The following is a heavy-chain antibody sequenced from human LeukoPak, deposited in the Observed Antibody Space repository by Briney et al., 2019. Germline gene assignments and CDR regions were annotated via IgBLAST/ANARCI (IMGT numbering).Heavy chain of an antibody. CDR2: IYHSGST. Sequence: SETLSLTCTVSGYSISSGYYWGWIRQPPGKGLEWIGSIYHSGSTYYNPSLKSRVTISVDTSKNQFSLKLSSVTAADTAVYYCARGTYYDSSAYSGVRLFDYWGQGTLVTVSS. J-gene: IGHJ4*02. V-gene: IGHV4-38-2*02. CDR1: GYSISSGYY. CDR3: ARGTYYDSSAYSGVRLFDY. D-gene: IGHD3-22*01.